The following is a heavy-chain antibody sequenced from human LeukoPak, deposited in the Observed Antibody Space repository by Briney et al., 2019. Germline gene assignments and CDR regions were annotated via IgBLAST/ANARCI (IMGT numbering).Heavy chain of an antibody. CDR1: GGSISSSNW. D-gene: IGHD3-10*01. J-gene: IGHJ4*02. CDR2: IYHSGST. CDR3: AKSRRFGEYHYFDY. V-gene: IGHV4-4*02. Sequence: SETLSLTCAVSGGSISSSNWWSWVRQPPGKGLEWIGEIYHSGSTNYNPSLKSRVTISVDTSKNQFSLKLSSVTAADTAVYYCAKSRRFGEYHYFDYWGQGTLVTVSS.